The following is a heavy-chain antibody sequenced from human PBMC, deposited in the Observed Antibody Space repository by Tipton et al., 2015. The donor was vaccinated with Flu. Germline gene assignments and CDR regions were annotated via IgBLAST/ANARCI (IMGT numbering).Heavy chain of an antibody. J-gene: IGHJ6*02. D-gene: IGHD4-17*01. CDR2: IYHSGST. V-gene: IGHV4-38-2*02. Sequence: LRLSCAVSGYSISSGYYWGWIRQPPGKGLEWIGSIYHSGSTYYNPSLKSRVTISVDTSKNQFSLKLSSVTAADTAVYYCARDSFTVTDYYYGMDVWAQGTTVPVSS. CDR3: ARDSFTVTDYYYGMDV. CDR1: GYSISSGYY.